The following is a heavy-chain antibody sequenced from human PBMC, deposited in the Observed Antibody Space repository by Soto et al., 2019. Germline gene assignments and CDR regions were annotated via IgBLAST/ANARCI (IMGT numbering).Heavy chain of an antibody. CDR2: ISAYNGNT. J-gene: IGHJ6*03. Sequence: QVQLVQSGAEVKKPGASVKVSCKASGYTFTSYGISWVRQAPGQGLEWMGWISAYNGNTNYAQKLQGRVTMNTNTSTSTTYMKLRSLRSDDTSVYYCARDFCSDVPPYYYYLDVWGKETTVTVSS. CDR3: ARDFCSDVPPYYYYLDV. V-gene: IGHV1-18*01. D-gene: IGHD3-3*01. CDR1: GYTFTSYG.